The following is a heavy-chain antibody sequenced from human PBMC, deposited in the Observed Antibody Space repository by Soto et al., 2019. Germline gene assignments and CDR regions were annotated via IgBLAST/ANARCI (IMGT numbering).Heavy chain of an antibody. Sequence: QVQLQESGPGLVKPSETLSLTCTVSGGSVSSGSYYWSWIRQPPGKGLESIGYIYYSGSPNYNPSLQRRVTISLDTSKNQLSLQLSSVTAADTAVYYCARESVAAAAGCFDYWGQGTLVTVSS. D-gene: IGHD6-13*01. CDR3: ARESVAAAAGCFDY. J-gene: IGHJ4*02. CDR1: GGSVSSGSYY. CDR2: IYYSGSP. V-gene: IGHV4-61*01.